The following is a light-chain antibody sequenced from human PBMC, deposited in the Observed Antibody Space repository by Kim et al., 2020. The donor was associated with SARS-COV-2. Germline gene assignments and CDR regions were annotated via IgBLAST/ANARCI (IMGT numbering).Light chain of an antibody. J-gene: IGKJ4*01. CDR3: QQSYSTPPLT. Sequence: DIQMTQSPSSLSASVGDRVTITCRASQSISSYLNWYQQKPGKAPQLLIYAASSLQSGVPSRFSGSGSGTDFTLTISSLQPGECATYFCQQSYSTPPLTFGGGTQVDIK. V-gene: IGKV1-39*01. CDR2: AAS. CDR1: QSISSY.